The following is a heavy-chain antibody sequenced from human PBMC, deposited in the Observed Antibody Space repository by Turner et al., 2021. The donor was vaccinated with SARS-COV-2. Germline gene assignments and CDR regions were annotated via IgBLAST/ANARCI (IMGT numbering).Heavy chain of an antibody. CDR3: AKGGGPYCSGGSCYPGSFDY. D-gene: IGHD2-15*01. Sequence: QVQLVESGGGVVQPGRSLRPSCAASGFTFSSYGMHWVRQAPGKGLEWVAVISYDGSNKYYADSVKGRFTISRDNSKNTLYLQMNSLRAEDTAVYYCAKGGGPYCSGGSCYPGSFDYWGQGTLVTVSS. J-gene: IGHJ4*02. CDR2: ISYDGSNK. CDR1: GFTFSSYG. V-gene: IGHV3-30*18.